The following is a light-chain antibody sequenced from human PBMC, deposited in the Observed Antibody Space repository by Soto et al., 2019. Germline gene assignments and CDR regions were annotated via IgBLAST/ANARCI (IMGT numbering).Light chain of an antibody. V-gene: IGLV6-57*02. J-gene: IGLJ2*01. CDR2: EDN. Sequence: NFMLTQPHSVSECPGKTVTISCTGSSGNIASNFVQWYQQRPDSVPTTVIFEDNQRPSGVPDRFSGSIDNSSNSASLTISGLKTEDEADYYCQSYDSSNHVVFGGGTKLTVL. CDR3: QSYDSSNHVV. CDR1: SGNIASNF.